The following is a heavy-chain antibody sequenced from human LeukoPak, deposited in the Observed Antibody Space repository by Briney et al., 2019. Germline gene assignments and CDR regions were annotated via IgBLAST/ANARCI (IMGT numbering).Heavy chain of an antibody. CDR3: AKQQQSYYYDSSGYYVAF. CDR2: ISRSDSTI. Sequence: GGSLRLSCAASGFTFSSYSMNWVRQAPGKGLEWVSYISRSDSTIYYADSVKGRFTISRDNVKNSLYLQMNSLRAEDTAVYYCAKQQQSYYYDSSGYYVAFWGQGTLVTVSS. D-gene: IGHD3-22*01. CDR1: GFTFSSYS. J-gene: IGHJ4*02. V-gene: IGHV3-48*01.